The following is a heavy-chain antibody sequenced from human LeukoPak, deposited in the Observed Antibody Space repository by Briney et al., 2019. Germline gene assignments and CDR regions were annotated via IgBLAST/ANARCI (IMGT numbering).Heavy chain of an antibody. CDR1: GFTFSSYW. Sequence: PGGSLRLSCAASGFTFSSYWMSWVRQAPGKGLEWVANIKQDGSEKYYVDSVKGRFTISRDNAKNSLYLQMDSLRAEATAVYYSATISYFYGMDVWGQGTTVTVSS. CDR3: ATISYFYGMDV. CDR2: IKQDGSEK. V-gene: IGHV3-7*01. J-gene: IGHJ6*02.